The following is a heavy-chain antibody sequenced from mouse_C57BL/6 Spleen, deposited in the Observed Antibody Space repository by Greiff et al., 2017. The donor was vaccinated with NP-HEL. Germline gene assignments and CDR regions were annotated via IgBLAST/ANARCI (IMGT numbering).Heavy chain of an antibody. J-gene: IGHJ3*02. V-gene: IGHV1-42*01. CDR3: ARRDYYGSSYE. Sequence: EVQLQQSGPELVKPGASVKISCKASGYSFTGYYMNWVKQSPEKSLEWIGEINPSTGGTTYNQKFKAKATLTVDKSSSTAYMQLKSLTSEDSAVYYCARRDYYGSSYEWGQGTLVTVSA. D-gene: IGHD1-1*01. CDR1: GYSFTGYY. CDR2: INPSTGGT.